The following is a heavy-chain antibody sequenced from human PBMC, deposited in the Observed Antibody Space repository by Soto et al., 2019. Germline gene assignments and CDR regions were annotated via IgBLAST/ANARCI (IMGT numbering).Heavy chain of an antibody. CDR1: GFTFSSYA. V-gene: IGHV3-30-3*01. J-gene: IGHJ4*02. CDR2: ISYDGSNK. Sequence: QVQLVESGGGVVQSGRSLRLSCAASGFTFSSYAMHWVRQAPGKGLEWVAVISYDGSNKYYADSVKGRFTISRDNSKNTLYLQMNSLRAEDTAVYYCARDRVQVAGPQTFDYWGQGTLVTVSS. CDR3: ARDRVQVAGPQTFDY. D-gene: IGHD2-15*01.